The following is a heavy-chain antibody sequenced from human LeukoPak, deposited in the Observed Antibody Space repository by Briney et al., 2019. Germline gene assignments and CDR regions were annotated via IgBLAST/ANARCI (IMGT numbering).Heavy chain of an antibody. J-gene: IGHJ6*02. D-gene: IGHD3-10*01. Sequence: GGSLSLSCAASGFTFDDYGMSWVRQAPGKGLEWVSGINWNGGSTGYADSVKGRFTISRDNAKNSLYLQMNSLRAEDTAVYYCARAITMVRGLIYYGMDVWGQGTTVAVSS. CDR1: GFTFDDYG. CDR2: INWNGGST. CDR3: ARAITMVRGLIYYGMDV. V-gene: IGHV3-20*04.